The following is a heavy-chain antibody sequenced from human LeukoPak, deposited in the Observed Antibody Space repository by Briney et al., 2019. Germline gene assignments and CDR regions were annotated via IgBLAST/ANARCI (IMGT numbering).Heavy chain of an antibody. Sequence: GGSLRLSCAASGFTFNNYGMHWVRQAPGKGLEWVALIRYDGSKKYYADSVKGRFTISRDNSKNTLYLQMNSMRTEDTAVYYCARGSAAGGYWGQGTLVTVST. CDR3: ARGSAAGGY. CDR1: GFTFNNYG. V-gene: IGHV3-30*02. D-gene: IGHD6-13*01. CDR2: IRYDGSKK. J-gene: IGHJ4*02.